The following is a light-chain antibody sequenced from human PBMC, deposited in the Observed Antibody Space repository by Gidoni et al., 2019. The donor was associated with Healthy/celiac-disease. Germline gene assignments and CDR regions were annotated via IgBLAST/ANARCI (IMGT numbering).Light chain of an antibody. V-gene: IGKV3-15*01. CDR1: QSVSSN. Sequence: EIVMTQSPATLSVSPGERATLSCRASQSVSSNLAWYQQEPGQAPRLLIYGASTRATGIPARFSGSGSGTEFTLTISSLQSEDFAVYYCQHRKTFGGGTKVEIK. CDR3: QHRKT. J-gene: IGKJ4*01. CDR2: GAS.